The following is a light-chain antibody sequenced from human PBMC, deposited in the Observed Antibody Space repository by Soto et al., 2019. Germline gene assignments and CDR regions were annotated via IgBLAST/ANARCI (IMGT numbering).Light chain of an antibody. CDR2: GAS. CDR1: QSVNSN. J-gene: IGKJ1*01. V-gene: IGKV3-15*01. Sequence: EIVMTQSPATLSVSPGERATLSCRASQSVNSNLAWYQQKPGQAPRLLIYGASTRATGVPARLSGSGSGTEFTLTISSLQSEDFAVYYCQQYNNWRTFGQGTKVDIK. CDR3: QQYNNWRT.